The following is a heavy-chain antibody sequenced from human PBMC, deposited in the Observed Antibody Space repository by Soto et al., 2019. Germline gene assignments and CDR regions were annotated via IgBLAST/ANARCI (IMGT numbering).Heavy chain of an antibody. CDR2: IIPVLNIT. J-gene: IGHJ5*02. D-gene: IGHD1-1*01. V-gene: IGHV1-69*02. Sequence: QVQLVQSGAEMKRPGSSVKVSCETSGGIFTNYIFNWVRQAPGQGLEWMGWIIPVLNITNYAQKFQGRVTVTADKSTSTAYLELTSLRSEDTAIYFCAKAPTANAPSDRWGQGTLVTVSS. CDR3: AKAPTANAPSDR. CDR1: GGIFTNYI.